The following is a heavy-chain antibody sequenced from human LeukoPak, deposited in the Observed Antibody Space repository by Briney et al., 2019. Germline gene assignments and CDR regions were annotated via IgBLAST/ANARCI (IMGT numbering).Heavy chain of an antibody. Sequence: SETLSLTCTVSGGSISSSSYYWGWVRQPPGKGLEWHGSIYYSGSTYYNPSRKSRVTISVDTFKNQLSLKMSSVTAADTPVYYCARVLYYFDYWGQGTLVTVSS. CDR2: IYYSGST. CDR3: ARVLYYFDY. J-gene: IGHJ4*02. D-gene: IGHD1-1*01. CDR1: GGSISSSSYY. V-gene: IGHV4-39*01.